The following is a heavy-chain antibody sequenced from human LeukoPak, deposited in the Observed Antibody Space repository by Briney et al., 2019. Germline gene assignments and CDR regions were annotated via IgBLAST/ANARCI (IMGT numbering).Heavy chain of an antibody. J-gene: IGHJ4*02. CDR3: KSGGAAPGSFDN. D-gene: IGHD6-13*01. CDR2: IKYDGDEE. V-gene: IGHV3-7*01. CDR1: GFTFSDYW. Sequence: GGSLRLSCAASGFTFSDYWMSWMRQAPGKGLEWVANIKYDGDEEYYVDSVKGRFTISRDNAKSSLYLQLNSLRVEDTAVYYCKSGGAAPGSFDNWGQGTPVTVSP.